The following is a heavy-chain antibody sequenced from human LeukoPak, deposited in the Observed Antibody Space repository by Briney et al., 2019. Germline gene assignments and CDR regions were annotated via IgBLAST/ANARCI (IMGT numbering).Heavy chain of an antibody. CDR2: INHSGRT. D-gene: IGHD2-2*01. CDR1: GGSFSDYF. Sequence: SETLSLTCAVYGGSFSDYFWGWIRQPPGKGLEWIGEINHSGRTYYNPSLKSRVTISVDTSKSQFSLNLSSVTAADTAVYYCARDVVVVPAAIHYGMDVWGQGTAVTVSS. CDR3: ARDVVVVPAAIHYGMDV. V-gene: IGHV4-34*01. J-gene: IGHJ6*02.